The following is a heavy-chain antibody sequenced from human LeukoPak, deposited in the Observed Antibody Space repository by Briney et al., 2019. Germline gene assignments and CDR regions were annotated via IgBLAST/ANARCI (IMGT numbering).Heavy chain of an antibody. J-gene: IGHJ4*02. V-gene: IGHV3-7*01. CDR2: IEHDGSEK. Sequence: GGSLRLSCAASGFTFSSYWMSWVRQAPGKGLEWVANIEHDGSEKNYVDSVKGRFTISRDNAKNSLYLQMNSLRVEDMAVYYCARDSWDYWGQGTLVTVSS. CDR3: ARDSWDY. CDR1: GFTFSSYW.